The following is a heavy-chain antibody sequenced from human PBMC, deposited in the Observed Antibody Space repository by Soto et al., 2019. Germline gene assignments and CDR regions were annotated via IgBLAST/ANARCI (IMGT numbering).Heavy chain of an antibody. D-gene: IGHD3-16*02. J-gene: IGHJ4*02. Sequence: QVQLVESGGGVVQPGRSLRLSCAASGFTFSSYAMHWVRQAPGKGLEWVAVISYDGSDKYYAVSVKGRFTISRDNSKNTLNLQMNSLRADDTAVYYCAKALGELSPESYDYWGQGTLITVSS. V-gene: IGHV3-30*18. CDR1: GFTFSSYA. CDR2: ISYDGSDK. CDR3: AKALGELSPESYDY.